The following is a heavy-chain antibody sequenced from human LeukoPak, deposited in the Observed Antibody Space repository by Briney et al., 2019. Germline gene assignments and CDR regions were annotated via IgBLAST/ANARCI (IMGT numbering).Heavy chain of an antibody. CDR3: ARDPNARRITIFGVVIKPSEYFDY. J-gene: IGHJ4*02. V-gene: IGHV4-38-2*02. CDR2: IYHSGST. Sequence: SETLSLTCTVSGYSISSGYYWGWIRQPPGKGLEWIGSIYHSGSTYYNPSLKSRVTISVDTSKNQFSLKLSSVTAADTAVYYCARDPNARRITIFGVVIKPSEYFDYWGQGALVTVSS. CDR1: GYSISSGYY. D-gene: IGHD3-3*01.